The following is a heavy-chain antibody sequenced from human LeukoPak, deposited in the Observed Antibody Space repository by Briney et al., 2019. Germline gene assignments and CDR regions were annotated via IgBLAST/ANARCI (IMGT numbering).Heavy chain of an antibody. V-gene: IGHV3-23*01. CDR3: AKENPRIAARPNYYYYGMDV. D-gene: IGHD6-6*01. CDR1: GFTFGTYD. J-gene: IGHJ6*02. Sequence: PGGSLRLSCTASGFTFGTYDMSWVRQAPGKGLEWVSTVRVNGRSTFYADSVKGRFTISRDNSKNTLYLQMNSLRAEDTAVYYCAKENPRIAARPNYYYYGMDVWGQGTTVTVSS. CDR2: VRVNGRST.